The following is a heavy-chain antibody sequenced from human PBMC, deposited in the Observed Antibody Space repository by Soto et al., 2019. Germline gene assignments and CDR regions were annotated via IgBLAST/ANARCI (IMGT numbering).Heavy chain of an antibody. D-gene: IGHD6-6*01. CDR3: ARGASSDAFDI. J-gene: IGHJ3*02. CDR2: INHSGST. Sequence: RQPPGKGLEWIGEINHSGSTNYNPSLKSRVTISVDTSKNQFSLKLSSVTAADTAVYYCARGASSDAFDIWGQGTMVTVSS. V-gene: IGHV4-34*01.